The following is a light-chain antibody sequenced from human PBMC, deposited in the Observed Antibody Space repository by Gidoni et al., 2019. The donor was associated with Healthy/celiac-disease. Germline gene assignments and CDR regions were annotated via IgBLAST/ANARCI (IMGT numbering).Light chain of an antibody. Sequence: DIPLPQSPATLSLSPGERATLSCTASQSVSRYLAWYQQKPGQAPRPLLYAASNRPTGIPARSRGSGSGTVSTSPISSRGLEDFAVYYGQQRSNWRITFGQGTRLEIK. CDR3: QQRSNWRIT. CDR1: QSVSRY. J-gene: IGKJ5*01. V-gene: IGKV3-11*01. CDR2: AAS.